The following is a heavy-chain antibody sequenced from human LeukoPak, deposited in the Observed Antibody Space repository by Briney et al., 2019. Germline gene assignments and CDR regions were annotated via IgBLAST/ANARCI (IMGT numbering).Heavy chain of an antibody. CDR2: IYYSGST. J-gene: IGHJ6*02. CDR3: ARGSGWGKDYYYYGMDV. Sequence: SETLSLTCTVSGGSISSYYWSWIRQPPGKGLEWIGYIYYSGSTNYNPSLKSRVTISVDTSKNQFSLKLSSVTAADTAVCYCARGSGWGKDYYYYGMDVWGQGTTVTVSS. D-gene: IGHD6-19*01. V-gene: IGHV4-59*01. CDR1: GGSISSYY.